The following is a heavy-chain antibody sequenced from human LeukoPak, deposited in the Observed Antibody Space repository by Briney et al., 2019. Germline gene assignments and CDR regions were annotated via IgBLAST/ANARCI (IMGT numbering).Heavy chain of an antibody. J-gene: IGHJ5*02. Sequence: ASVKVSCKASGYTFTSYAMNWVRQAPGQGLEWMGWINTNTGNPTYAQGFTGRFVFSLDTSVSTAYLQISSLKAEDTAVYYCARDGDPYYYGSGAIYNWFDPWGQGTLVTVSS. CDR1: GYTFTSYA. V-gene: IGHV7-4-1*02. CDR3: ARDGDPYYYGSGAIYNWFDP. D-gene: IGHD3-10*01. CDR2: INTNTGNP.